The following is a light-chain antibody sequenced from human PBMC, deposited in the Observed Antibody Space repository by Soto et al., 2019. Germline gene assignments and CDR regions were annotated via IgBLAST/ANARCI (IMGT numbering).Light chain of an antibody. J-gene: IGKJ2*01. CDR1: QSVSSY. Sequence: EIVLTQSPATLSLSPGERATLSCRASQSVSSYLAWYQQKPGQAPRLLIYDASNRATGIPARFSGSGSGTEFTLTISSLQSEDFAVYYCQQYNNWPYTFGQGTKLEIE. CDR3: QQYNNWPYT. CDR2: DAS. V-gene: IGKV3-11*01.